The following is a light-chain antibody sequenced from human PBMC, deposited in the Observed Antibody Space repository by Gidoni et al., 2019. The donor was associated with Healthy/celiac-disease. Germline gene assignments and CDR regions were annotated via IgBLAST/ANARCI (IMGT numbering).Light chain of an antibody. V-gene: IGLV2-14*01. Sequence: QSALTQPASVSGSPAQSITISCTGTSSDVGGYNYVSWYQQHPGKAPKLMIYEVSNRPSGVSNRFSGSKSGNTASLTISGLQAEDEADYYCSSYTSSSTLYVFGTGTKVTVL. CDR2: EVS. J-gene: IGLJ1*01. CDR1: SSDVGGYNY. CDR3: SSYTSSSTLYV.